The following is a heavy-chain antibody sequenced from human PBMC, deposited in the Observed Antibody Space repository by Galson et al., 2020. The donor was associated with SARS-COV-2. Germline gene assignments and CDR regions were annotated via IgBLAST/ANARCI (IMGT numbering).Heavy chain of an antibody. Sequence: SETLSLTCAVYGGSFSGYYWSWIRQPPGKGLEWIGEINHSGSTNYNPSLKSRVTISVDTSKNQFSLKLSSVTAADTAVYYCARGRDRWFTKYAFDIWGQGTMVTVSS. CDR3: ARGRDRWFTKYAFDI. CDR2: INHSGST. CDR1: GGSFSGYY. D-gene: IGHD2-15*01. V-gene: IGHV4-34*01. J-gene: IGHJ3*02.